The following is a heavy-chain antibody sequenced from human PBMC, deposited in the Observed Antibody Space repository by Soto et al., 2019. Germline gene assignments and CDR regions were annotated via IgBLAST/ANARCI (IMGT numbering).Heavy chain of an antibody. CDR2: ISGSGGST. V-gene: IGHV3-23*01. J-gene: IGHJ4*02. D-gene: IGHD2-15*01. CDR1: GFTFSSYA. Sequence: EVQLLESGGGLVQPGGSLRLSCAASGFTFSSYAMSWVRQAPGKGLEWVSAISGSGGSTYYADSVKGRFTISRDNSKNTLYLQMNSLRAEDTAVYYCAKVLPTGYCSGGSCYSGLGGVDYWGQGTLVTVSS. CDR3: AKVLPTGYCSGGSCYSGLGGVDY.